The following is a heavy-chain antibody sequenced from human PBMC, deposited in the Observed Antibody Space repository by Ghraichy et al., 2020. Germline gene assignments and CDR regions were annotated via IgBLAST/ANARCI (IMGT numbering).Heavy chain of an antibody. V-gene: IGHV3-23*01. Sequence: GGSLRLSCAASGFTFSSYAMSWVRQAPGKGLEWVSGISGSGDSTYYADSVKGRFTIFRDNSKNTLYLQMNSLRAEDTAVYYCAKTTTVTTFYYYYGMDVWDPGTTVTVSS. D-gene: IGHD4-17*01. CDR3: AKTTTVTTFYYYYGMDV. CDR1: GFTFSSYA. J-gene: IGHJ6*02. CDR2: ISGSGDST.